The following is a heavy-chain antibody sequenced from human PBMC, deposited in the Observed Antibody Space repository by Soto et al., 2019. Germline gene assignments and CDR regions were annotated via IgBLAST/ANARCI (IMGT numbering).Heavy chain of an antibody. CDR1: GYTLTELS. CDR3: ATSHYGSGRNPGQDYYYYGMDV. D-gene: IGHD3-10*01. CDR2: FDPEDGET. J-gene: IGHJ6*02. V-gene: IGHV1-24*01. Sequence: ASVKVSCKVSGYTLTELSMHWVRQAPGKGLEWMGGFDPEDGETIYAQKFQGRVTMTEDTSTDTAYMELSSLRSEDTAVYYCATSHYGSGRNPGQDYYYYGMDVWGQGTTVTSP.